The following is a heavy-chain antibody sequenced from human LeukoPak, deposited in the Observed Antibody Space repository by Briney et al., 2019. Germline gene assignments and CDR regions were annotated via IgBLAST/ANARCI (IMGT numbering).Heavy chain of an antibody. J-gene: IGHJ4*02. V-gene: IGHV3-30-3*01. Sequence: PGRSLRLSCAASGFTFSSYAMHWVRQAPGKGLEWVAVISYDGSIKYYTDSVKGRFTISRDNSKNTLYLQMNSLRAEDTAVYYCAKAPQGNQLLYPYYFDYWGQGTLVTVSS. D-gene: IGHD2-2*02. CDR3: AKAPQGNQLLYPYYFDY. CDR2: ISYDGSIK. CDR1: GFTFSSYA.